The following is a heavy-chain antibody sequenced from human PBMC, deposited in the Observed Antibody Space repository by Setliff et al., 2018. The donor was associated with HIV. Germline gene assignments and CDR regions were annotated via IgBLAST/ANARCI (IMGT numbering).Heavy chain of an antibody. CDR3: ARELPGYCSSTSCYDAFDI. CDR2: IKHDGSEK. J-gene: IGHJ3*02. Sequence: PGGSLRLSCAASGFTFSYFWVSWVRQTPGKGLEWVATIKHDGSEKYYVDSVKGRFTISRDNAKNSLYLQMNSLRAEDTAVYYCARELPGYCSSTSCYDAFDIWGQGTMVTVSS. CDR1: GFTFSYFW. V-gene: IGHV3-7*01. D-gene: IGHD2-2*03.